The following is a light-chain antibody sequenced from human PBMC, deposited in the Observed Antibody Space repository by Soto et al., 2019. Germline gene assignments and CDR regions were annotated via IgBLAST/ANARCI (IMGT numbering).Light chain of an antibody. CDR2: DDS. V-gene: IGLV3-21*02. J-gene: IGLJ2*01. CDR1: NIGGKS. CDR3: QVWDSSRDHVV. Sequence: SYELTQPPSVSVAPGQTARITCGGNNIGGKSVHWYQQKPGQAPALVVYDDSDRPSGIPERISGSNSGNTATLTISRVEVGDEADYYCQVWDSSRDHVVFGGGTKLTVL.